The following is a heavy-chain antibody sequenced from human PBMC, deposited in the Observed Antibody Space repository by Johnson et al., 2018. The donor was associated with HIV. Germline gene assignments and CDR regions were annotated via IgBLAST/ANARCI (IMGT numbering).Heavy chain of an antibody. CDR2: ISYDGSNE. CDR3: AGAPTYYNFWSGTSGAFDI. J-gene: IGHJ3*02. CDR1: GFTFSSYA. Sequence: QVQLVESGGGVVQPGRSLRLSCAASGFTFSSYAMHWVRQAPGKGLEWVAVISYDGSNEYYADSVKGRFTISRDNSKNTLFLQMNTLRAEDTAVYYCAGAPTYYNFWSGTSGAFDIWGQGTMVTVSS. V-gene: IGHV3-30-3*01. D-gene: IGHD3-3*01.